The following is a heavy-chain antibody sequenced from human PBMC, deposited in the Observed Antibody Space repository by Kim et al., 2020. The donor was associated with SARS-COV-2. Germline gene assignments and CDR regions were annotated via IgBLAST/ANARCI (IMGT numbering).Heavy chain of an antibody. Sequence: ASVKVSCKASGYTFTSYGISWVRQAPGQGLEWMGWISAYNGNTNYAQKLQGRVTMTTDTSTSTAYMELRSLRSDDTAVYYCARDSEEGDYGDYSYYYYYGMDVWGQGTTVTVSS. J-gene: IGHJ6*02. CDR1: GYTFTSYG. V-gene: IGHV1-18*04. CDR2: ISAYNGNT. CDR3: ARDSEEGDYGDYSYYYYYGMDV. D-gene: IGHD4-17*01.